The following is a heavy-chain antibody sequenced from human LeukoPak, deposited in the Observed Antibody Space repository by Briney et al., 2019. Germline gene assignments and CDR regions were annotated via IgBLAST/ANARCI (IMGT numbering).Heavy chain of an antibody. CDR3: ARYDGYDSCFDY. CDR1: GFTFSSYG. D-gene: IGHD5-12*01. J-gene: IGHJ4*02. V-gene: IGHV3-33*01. CDR2: IWYDGSNK. Sequence: PGRSLRLSCAASGFTFSSYGMHWVRQAPGKGLEWVAVIWYDGSNKYYADSVKGRFTISRDNSKNTLYLQMNSLRAEDTAVYYCARYDGYDSCFDYWGQGTLVTVSS.